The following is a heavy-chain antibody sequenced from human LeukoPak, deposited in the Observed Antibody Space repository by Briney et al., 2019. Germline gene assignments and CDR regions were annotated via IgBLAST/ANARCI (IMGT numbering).Heavy chain of an antibody. V-gene: IGHV1-2*02. CDR3: AASEGGRDGYNSLKWSIDY. Sequence: ASVKVSCKASGYTFTGYYVHWVRQAPGQGLEWMGWINPNSGGTNYAQKFQGRVTMTRDTSISTAYMELSRLRSDDTAVYYCAASEGGRDGYNSLKWSIDYWGQGTLVTVSS. J-gene: IGHJ4*02. CDR2: INPNSGGT. CDR1: GYTFTGYY. D-gene: IGHD5-24*01.